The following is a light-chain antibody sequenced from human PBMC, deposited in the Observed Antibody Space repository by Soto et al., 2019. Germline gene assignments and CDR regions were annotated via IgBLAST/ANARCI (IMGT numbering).Light chain of an antibody. V-gene: IGLV2-14*01. Sequence: QLVLTQPASVSGSLGQSITISCTGSSSDVGGYNYVSWYQQHPGQVPKLLIHEVTNRPSGVSDRFSGSKSANTASLTISGLQAEDEAHYYCSSYTTFRTPHVAFGGGTKLTVL. CDR1: SSDVGGYNY. CDR2: EVT. CDR3: SSYTTFRTPHVA. J-gene: IGLJ2*01.